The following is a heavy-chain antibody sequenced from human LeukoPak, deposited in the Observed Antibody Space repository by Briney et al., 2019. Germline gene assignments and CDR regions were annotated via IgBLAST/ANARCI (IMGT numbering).Heavy chain of an antibody. CDR2: IYYSGST. D-gene: IGHD2-21*01. CDR3: AIYSGPRQLHFDY. CDR1: GVPISSYY. V-gene: IGHV4-59*01. Sequence: SETLSLTCTVSGVPISSYYWSWVRQPPGKGLEWIGYIYYSGSTNYNPSLKSRVTISVVTSKNQFSLKLSSVTAADTAVYYCAIYSGPRQLHFDYWGQGTLVTVSS. J-gene: IGHJ4*02.